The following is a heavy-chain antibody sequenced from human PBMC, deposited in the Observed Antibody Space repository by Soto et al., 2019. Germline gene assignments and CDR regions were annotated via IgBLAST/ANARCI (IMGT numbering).Heavy chain of an antibody. CDR2: ISGSGGST. D-gene: IGHD5-12*01. J-gene: IGHJ4*02. V-gene: IGHV3-23*01. Sequence: PGGSLRLSCAASGFTFSSYAMSWVRQAPGKGLEWVSAISGSGGSTYYADSVKGRFTISRDNSKNTLYLQMNSLRAEDTAVYYCAKDLDIVATAVYYFDYWGQGTLVTVSS. CDR3: AKDLDIVATAVYYFDY. CDR1: GFTFSSYA.